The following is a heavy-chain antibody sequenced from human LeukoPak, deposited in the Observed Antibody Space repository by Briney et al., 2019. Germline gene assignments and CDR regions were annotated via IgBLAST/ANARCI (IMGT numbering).Heavy chain of an antibody. Sequence: SETLSLTCTVSGGSISSYYWSWIRQPPGKGLEWIGYIYYSGSTNYNPSLKSRVTISVDTSKNQFSLKLSSVTAADTAVYYCARDRGLRYFDWPYFDYWGQGTLVTVSS. CDR1: GGSISSYY. D-gene: IGHD3-9*01. CDR2: IYYSGST. CDR3: ARDRGLRYFDWPYFDY. V-gene: IGHV4-59*01. J-gene: IGHJ4*02.